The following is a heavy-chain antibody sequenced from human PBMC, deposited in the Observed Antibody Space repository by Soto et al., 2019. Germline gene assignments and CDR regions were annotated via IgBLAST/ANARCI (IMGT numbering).Heavy chain of an antibody. Sequence: SETLSLTCTVSGGSISSSSYYWGWIRQPPGKGLEWIGSIYYSGSTYYNPSLKSRVTISVDTSKNQFSLKLSSVTAADTAVYYCARPRTERRYIWFDPWGLGTLVTVSS. V-gene: IGHV4-39*01. J-gene: IGHJ5*02. CDR1: GGSISSSSYY. CDR2: IYYSGST. CDR3: ARPRTERRYIWFDP.